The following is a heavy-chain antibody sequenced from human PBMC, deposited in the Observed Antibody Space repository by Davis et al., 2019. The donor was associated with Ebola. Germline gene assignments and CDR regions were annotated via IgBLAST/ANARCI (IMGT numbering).Heavy chain of an antibody. CDR3: ASHLPGYCSSTSCSPSDYYYGMDV. J-gene: IGHJ6*04. D-gene: IGHD2-2*03. V-gene: IGHV4-59*12. CDR2: IYYNAVT. Sequence: SETLSLTCTVSGGSISSYYWSWIRQPPGMGLEWIGYIYYNAVTIYNPSLKSRVTISVDMSRNQVSLNLISVTAADTAVYYCASHLPGYCSSTSCSPSDYYYGMDVWGKGTTVTVSS. CDR1: GGSISSYY.